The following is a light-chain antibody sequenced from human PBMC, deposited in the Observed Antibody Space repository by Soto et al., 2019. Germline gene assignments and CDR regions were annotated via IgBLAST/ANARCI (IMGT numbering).Light chain of an antibody. CDR3: QQYASSTGT. CDR2: GAS. J-gene: IGKJ1*01. V-gene: IGKV3-20*01. CDR1: QSVSSSY. Sequence: EIVLTQSPGTLSLSPGEGATLSCRASQSVSSSYLAWYQQKPGQAPRLLIYGASSRATGIPDRFSGSGSGTDFTLTIIRLEPEDVAVYYCQQYASSTGTFGQGTKVEIK.